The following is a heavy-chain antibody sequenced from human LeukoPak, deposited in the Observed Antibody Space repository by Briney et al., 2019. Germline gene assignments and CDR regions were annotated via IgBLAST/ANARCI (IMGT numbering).Heavy chain of an antibody. Sequence: GASVKVSCKASGGTFSSYAISWVRQAPGQGLEWMGRIIPILGVANYAQKFQGRVTITADKSTSIAYMELSSLRSEDTAVYYCAARLNYGMDVWGQGTTVTVSS. D-gene: IGHD6-19*01. CDR1: GGTFSSYA. V-gene: IGHV1-69*04. CDR2: IIPILGVA. J-gene: IGHJ6*02. CDR3: AARLNYGMDV.